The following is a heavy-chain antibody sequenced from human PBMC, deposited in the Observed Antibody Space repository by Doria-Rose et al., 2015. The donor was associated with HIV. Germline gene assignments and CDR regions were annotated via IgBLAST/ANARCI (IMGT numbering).Heavy chain of an antibody. CDR2: TYYTGTS. CDR1: GSSVSSRGYY. V-gene: IGHV4-31*02. J-gene: IGHJ4*02. D-gene: IGHD3-3*01. Sequence: VSGSSVSSRGYYWNWIRQVPGKGLESLGYTYYTGTSDYSPSLKSRLNMAVDTSKNQFSLKLSFVTVADTAVYYCARMGSYRELDYWGQGALVSVSA. CDR3: ARMGSYRELDY.